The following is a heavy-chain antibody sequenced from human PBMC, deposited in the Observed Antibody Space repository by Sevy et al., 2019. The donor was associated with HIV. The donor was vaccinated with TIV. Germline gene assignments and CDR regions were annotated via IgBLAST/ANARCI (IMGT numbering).Heavy chain of an antibody. CDR3: ARDRRFCGNECYLYYYSGMDV. D-gene: IGHD3-16*02. CDR1: GFNVNDNY. Sequence: GGSLRLSCAASGFNVNDNYMTWVRQAPGKGLEWVSIIHADGSSYYADSVKGRFTMSRDDSKNIVNLQMNSLRADDTAVYYCARDRRFCGNECYLYYYSGMDVWGQGTAVTVSS. J-gene: IGHJ6*02. CDR2: IHADGSS. V-gene: IGHV3-53*01.